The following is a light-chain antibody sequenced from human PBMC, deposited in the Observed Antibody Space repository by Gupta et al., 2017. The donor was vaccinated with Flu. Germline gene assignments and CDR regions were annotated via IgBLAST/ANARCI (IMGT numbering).Light chain of an antibody. Sequence: QSALTQPASVSGSPGQSLTISCTGTSSDVGGYNYVSWYQQHPGKAPKLMIYEVSNRPSGGSNRFSGSKSGNTASLTISGLQAEDEADYYCSSYTSSSTPYVVFGGGTKLTVL. CDR3: SSYTSSSTPYVV. CDR2: EVS. CDR1: SSDVGGYNY. J-gene: IGLJ2*01. V-gene: IGLV2-14*01.